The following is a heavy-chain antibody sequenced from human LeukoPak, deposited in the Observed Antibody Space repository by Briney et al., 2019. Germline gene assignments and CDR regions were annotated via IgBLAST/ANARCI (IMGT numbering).Heavy chain of an antibody. CDR1: GGSISTYY. CDR2: IYYSGRT. V-gene: IGHV4-59*01. J-gene: IGHJ5*02. Sequence: SETLSLTCTVSGGSISTYYWSWIRQPPGKGLEWIGYIYYSGRTKYSPSPKSRVTMSLDESKNQFSLSLSSVAAADTAVYYCARASSLTWFDRWGQGPLVTVST. CDR3: ARASSLTWFDR.